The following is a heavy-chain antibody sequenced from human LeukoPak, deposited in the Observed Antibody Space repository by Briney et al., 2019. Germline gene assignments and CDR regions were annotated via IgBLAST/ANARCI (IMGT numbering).Heavy chain of an antibody. Sequence: GGSLRLSCAASGFTFDDYAMHWVRQAPGKGLEWVSGISWNSGSIGYADSVKGRFTISRDNAKNSLYLQMNSLRAEDTAVYYCARDRTRYSSSWDAFDIWGQGTMVTVSS. V-gene: IGHV3-9*01. CDR3: ARDRTRYSSSWDAFDI. CDR1: GFTFDDYA. J-gene: IGHJ3*02. D-gene: IGHD6-13*01. CDR2: ISWNSGSI.